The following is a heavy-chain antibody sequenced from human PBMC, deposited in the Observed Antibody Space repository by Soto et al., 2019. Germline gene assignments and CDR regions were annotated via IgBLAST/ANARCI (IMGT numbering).Heavy chain of an antibody. CDR1: GVSVSSGSYY. CDR3: ARQHNYDFWSGYYRWFDP. V-gene: IGHV4-61*01. D-gene: IGHD3-3*01. J-gene: IGHJ5*02. CDR2: IYYSGST. Sequence: SVTLSVTCTVAGVSVSSGSYYWSWIRQPPGKGLEWIGYIYYSGSTNYNPSLKSRVTISVDTSKNQFSLKLSSVTAADTAVYYCARQHNYDFWSGYYRWFDPWGQGTLVTVSS.